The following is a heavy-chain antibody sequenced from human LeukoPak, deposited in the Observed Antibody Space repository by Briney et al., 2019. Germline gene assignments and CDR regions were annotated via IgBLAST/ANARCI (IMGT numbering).Heavy chain of an antibody. CDR3: ARDLVNYDFWNLYGMDV. V-gene: IGHV1-18*01. Sequence: GASVKVSCKASGYTFTSYGISWVRQAPGQGLEWMGWISAYNGNTNYAQKLQGRVTMTTDTSTSTAHMELRSLRSDDTAVYYCARDLVNYDFWNLYGMDVWGQGTTVTVSS. J-gene: IGHJ6*02. CDR2: ISAYNGNT. D-gene: IGHD3-3*01. CDR1: GYTFTSYG.